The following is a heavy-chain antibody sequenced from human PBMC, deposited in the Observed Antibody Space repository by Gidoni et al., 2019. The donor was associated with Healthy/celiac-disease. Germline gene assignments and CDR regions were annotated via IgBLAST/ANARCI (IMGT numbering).Heavy chain of an antibody. J-gene: IGHJ6*02. CDR3: ARDPGYSSSSENYYYYYGMDV. CDR2: IIPIFGTA. D-gene: IGHD6-6*01. Sequence: QVQLVQSGAEVKKPGSSVKVSCKASGGTFSSYAISWGRQAPGQGLEWMGGIIPIFGTANYAQKFQGRVTITADKSTSTAYMELSSLRSEDTAVYYCARDPGYSSSSENYYYYYGMDVWGQGTTVTVSS. V-gene: IGHV1-69*06. CDR1: GGTFSSYA.